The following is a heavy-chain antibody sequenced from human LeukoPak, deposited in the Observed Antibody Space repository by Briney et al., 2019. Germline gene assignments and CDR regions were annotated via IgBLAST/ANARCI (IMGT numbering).Heavy chain of an antibody. CDR3: AREYGNPRGSGMDV. D-gene: IGHD4-17*01. CDR1: GFSFSTYD. Sequence: PGGSLRLSCAASGFSFSTYDMYWVRQAPGKGLEWVSGIGTAGDTYYLGSVKGRFTTSRENAKNSLFLQMNSLRVGDTAVYYCAREYGNPRGSGMDVWGQGTTVTVSS. CDR2: IGTAGDT. V-gene: IGHV3-13*01. J-gene: IGHJ6*02.